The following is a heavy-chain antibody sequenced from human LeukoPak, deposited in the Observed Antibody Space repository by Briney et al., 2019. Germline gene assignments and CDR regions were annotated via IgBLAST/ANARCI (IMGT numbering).Heavy chain of an antibody. V-gene: IGHV1-2*02. J-gene: IGHJ4*02. D-gene: IGHD2-2*01. Sequence: ASVKVSCKASGYTFTDYYLHWVRQAPGQGFGWMGWINPNSGDTNYAQKFQGRVTMTRDTSISTAHMEMSRLRSDDTAVYYCARANFLYCSSTTCLFDYWAREPWLPSRQ. CDR3: ARANFLYCSSTTCLFDY. CDR1: GYTFTDYY. CDR2: INPNSGDT.